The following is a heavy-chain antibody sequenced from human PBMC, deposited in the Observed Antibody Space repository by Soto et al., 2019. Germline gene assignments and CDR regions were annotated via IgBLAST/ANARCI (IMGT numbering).Heavy chain of an antibody. J-gene: IGHJ4*02. CDR3: ASGFPRGKGLAARGAFDY. CDR2: IYYSGST. D-gene: IGHD6-6*01. Sequence: SETLSLTCTVSGGSISSGGYYWSWIRQHPGKGLEWIGYIYYSGSTYYNPSLKSRVTISVDTSKNQFSLKLSSVTAADTAVYYCASGFPRGKGLAARGAFDYWGQGTLVTVSS. CDR1: GGSISSGGYY. V-gene: IGHV4-31*03.